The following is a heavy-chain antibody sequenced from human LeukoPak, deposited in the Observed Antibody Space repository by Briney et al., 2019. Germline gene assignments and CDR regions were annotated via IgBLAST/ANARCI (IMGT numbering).Heavy chain of an antibody. CDR2: IYYSGST. CDR3: ARASNWFDP. Sequence: GSLRLSCAASGFTFSDYYMSWIRQAPGKGLEWVGSIYYSGSTYYNPSLKSRVTISVDTSKNQFSLKLSSVTAADTAVYYCARASNWFDPWGQGTLVTVSS. CDR1: GFTFSDYY. J-gene: IGHJ5*02. V-gene: IGHV4-59*05.